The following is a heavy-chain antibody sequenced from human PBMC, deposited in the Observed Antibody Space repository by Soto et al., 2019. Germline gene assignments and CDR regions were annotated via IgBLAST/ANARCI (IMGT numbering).Heavy chain of an antibody. D-gene: IGHD3-3*01. CDR1: EFTFSSYA. J-gene: IGHJ6*02. V-gene: IGHV3-23*01. CDR3: VNDWSGDKCPCMDV. Sequence: EVQLLESGGGLVQPGGSLRLSCAASEFTFSSYAMTWVRQAPGKGLEWVASITDSGGSTYYADSVKGRLTISRDNSENTVHLQMNGLRAEDTAIYYCVNDWSGDKCPCMDVWGQGTTVTVSS. CDR2: ITDSGGST.